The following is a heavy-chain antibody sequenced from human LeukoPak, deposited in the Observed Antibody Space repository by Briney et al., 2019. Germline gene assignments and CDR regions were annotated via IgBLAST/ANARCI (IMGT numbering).Heavy chain of an antibody. Sequence: GASVKVSCEASGYTFTSYGISWVRQAPGQGLEWMGWISAYNGNTNYAQKLQGRVTMTTDTSTNTAYMELRSLRSDDTAVYYCARVGYYYDSSGSQVHAFDIWGQGTMVTVSS. CDR1: GYTFTSYG. V-gene: IGHV1-18*01. D-gene: IGHD3-22*01. J-gene: IGHJ3*02. CDR2: ISAYNGNT. CDR3: ARVGYYYDSSGSQVHAFDI.